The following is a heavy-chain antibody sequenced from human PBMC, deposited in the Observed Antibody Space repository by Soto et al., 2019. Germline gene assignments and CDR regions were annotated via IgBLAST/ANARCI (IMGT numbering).Heavy chain of an antibody. CDR3: ARGGYDTSGQTFIGWGPDC. Sequence: HVQLQESGPGPVTPSQTLSLSCTVSGVSITSGSYYWTWVRQSPGKGLEWIGYRYYSGNTYYNPSLTGRATISVYTSNNQLSLELTAVTAADTAVYYCARGGYDTSGQTFIGWGPDCWGQGTLVTVSS. J-gene: IGHJ4*02. CDR1: GVSITSGSYY. D-gene: IGHD3-22*01. CDR2: RYYSGNT. V-gene: IGHV4-30-4*01.